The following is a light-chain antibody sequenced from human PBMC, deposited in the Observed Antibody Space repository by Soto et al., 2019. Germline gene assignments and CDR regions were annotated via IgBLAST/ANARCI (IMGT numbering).Light chain of an antibody. J-gene: IGKJ4*01. V-gene: IGKV3D-11*01. CDR1: QGFSNY. CDR2: EAS. Sequence: EIVLTQSPAILSLSPGERATLYCRASQGFSNYIAWYQQKPGQAPRLLIYEASNRATGIPARFSGSGRGTDFTLTISSLEPEDFAVYYCQHRSNFGGGTQLEIK. CDR3: QHRSN.